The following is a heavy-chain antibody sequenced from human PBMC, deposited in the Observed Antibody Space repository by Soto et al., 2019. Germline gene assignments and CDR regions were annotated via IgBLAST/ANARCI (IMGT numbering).Heavy chain of an antibody. CDR3: AGGIVVVPNNCFDP. CDR2: MNPHSGNT. D-gene: IGHD2-2*01. Sequence: QVQLVQSGAEVKKPGASVKVSCKASGYTFTSYDINWVRQATGQGLEWMGWMNPHSGNTGYAQKFQGRVNMTRNTSISTAYIELSTLRSEDTAVYYCAGGIVVVPNNCFDPWGQGTLVTVSS. V-gene: IGHV1-8*01. J-gene: IGHJ5*02. CDR1: GYTFTSYD.